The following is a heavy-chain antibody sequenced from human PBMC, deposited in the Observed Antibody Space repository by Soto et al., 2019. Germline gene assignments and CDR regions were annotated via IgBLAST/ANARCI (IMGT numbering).Heavy chain of an antibody. D-gene: IGHD6-19*01. Sequence: SETLSLTCAVYGGSFSSSYWSWVRQPPGKGLEWIGEINHSETINYNPSLKSRVTISVATSKSQFSLKLSSVTAADSAVYSCATGRDQQWVRVLYYSYYMDVWGKGTMVTVSS. CDR2: INHSETI. CDR3: ATGRDQQWVRVLYYSYYMDV. V-gene: IGHV4-34*01. J-gene: IGHJ6*03. CDR1: GGSFSSSY.